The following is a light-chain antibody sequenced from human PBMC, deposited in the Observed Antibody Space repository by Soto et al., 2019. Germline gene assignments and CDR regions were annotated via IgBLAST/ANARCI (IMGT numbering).Light chain of an antibody. CDR2: RNN. Sequence: QPVLTQPPSVSGTPGQRVTISCSGSSSNIGNNYVCWYQQLPGTAPKLLIYRNNERPSGVPDRFSPSKSGTSASLAISGLRSEDEADYYCATWDDSLSGLVFGGGTKLTVL. J-gene: IGLJ3*02. CDR1: SSNIGNNY. V-gene: IGLV1-47*01. CDR3: ATWDDSLSGLV.